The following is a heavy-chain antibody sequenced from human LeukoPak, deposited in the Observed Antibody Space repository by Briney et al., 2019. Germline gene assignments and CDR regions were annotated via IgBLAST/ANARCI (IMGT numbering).Heavy chain of an antibody. Sequence: SETLSLTCTVSGGSISSYYWSWIRQPPGKGLEWIGYIYYSGSTNYNPSLKSRVTISVDTSKNQFSLKLSSVTAADTAVYYCARDNRGDFWSGSDWFDPWGQGTLVTVSS. J-gene: IGHJ5*02. CDR3: ARDNRGDFWSGSDWFDP. CDR2: IYYSGST. CDR1: GGSISSYY. D-gene: IGHD3-3*01. V-gene: IGHV4-59*12.